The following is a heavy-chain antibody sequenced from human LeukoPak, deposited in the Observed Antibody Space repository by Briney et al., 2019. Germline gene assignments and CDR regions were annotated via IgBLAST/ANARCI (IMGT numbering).Heavy chain of an antibody. Sequence: ASVKVSCKASGYTFTSYDINWVRQATGQGLEWMGWMNPNSGNTGYAQKLQGRVTMTRNTSISTAYMELSSLRSEDTAVYYCARIDSGYEGYYYYGMDVWGQGTTVTVSS. CDR2: MNPNSGNT. V-gene: IGHV1-8*01. CDR3: ARIDSGYEGYYYYGMDV. D-gene: IGHD3-22*01. J-gene: IGHJ6*02. CDR1: GYTFTSYD.